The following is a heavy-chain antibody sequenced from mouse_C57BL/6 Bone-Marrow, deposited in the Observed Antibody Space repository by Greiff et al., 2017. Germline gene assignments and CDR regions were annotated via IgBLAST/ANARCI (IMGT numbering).Heavy chain of an antibody. CDR2: IDPSDSYT. V-gene: IGHV1-69*01. CDR1: GYTFTSYW. Sequence: QVQLQQPGAELVMPGASVKLSCKASGYTFTSYWMHWVKQRPGQGLEWIGEIDPSDSYTNYNQKFKGKSPLTVDKSSSTAYMQLSSLTSEDSEVYYCARQGLTTVVAVYYYAMDYWGQGTSVTVSS. CDR3: ARQGLTTVVAVYYYAMDY. D-gene: IGHD1-1*01. J-gene: IGHJ4*01.